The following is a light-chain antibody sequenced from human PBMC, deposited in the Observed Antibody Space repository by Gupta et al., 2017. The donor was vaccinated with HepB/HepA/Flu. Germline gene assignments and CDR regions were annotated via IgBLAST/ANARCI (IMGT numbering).Light chain of an antibody. CDR3: KQANRVPPT. CDR2: AAS. J-gene: IGKJ1*01. CDR1: QGISLW. Sequence: SQMTQSPSSVSASVGDRVTITSRASQGISLWLAWDQQKPGTAPKLLIQAASCLQSGVPSRFSGSGSGTEFTLNSRSLQPEDFATYYCKQANRVPPTFGQGTKVEIK. V-gene: IGKV1-12*01.